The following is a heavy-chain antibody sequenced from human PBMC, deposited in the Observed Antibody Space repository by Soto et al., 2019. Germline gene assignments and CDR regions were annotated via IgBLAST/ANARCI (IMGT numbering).Heavy chain of an antibody. CDR3: ALVPAADYYYYGMDV. V-gene: IGHV1-8*01. J-gene: IGHJ6*02. CDR2: MNPNSGNT. Sequence: GASVKVSCKASGYTFTSYDINWVRQATGQGLEWMGWMNPNSGNTGYAQKFQGRVTMTRNTSISTAYMELSSLRSEDTAVYYCALVPAADYYYYGMDVWGQGTTVTVSS. CDR1: GYTFTSYD. D-gene: IGHD2-2*01.